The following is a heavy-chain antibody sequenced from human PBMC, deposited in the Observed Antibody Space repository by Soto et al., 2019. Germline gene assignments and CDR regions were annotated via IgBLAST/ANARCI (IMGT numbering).Heavy chain of an antibody. D-gene: IGHD3-3*01. Sequence: GASVKVSCKASGFTFTGSAVQWVRQARGQRLEWIGWIVVGSGNTNYAQKFQERVTITRDMSTSTAYMELSSLRSEDTAVYYCAAGYDFWSGPPGMDVWGQGTTVTVSS. V-gene: IGHV1-58*01. J-gene: IGHJ6*02. CDR3: AAGYDFWSGPPGMDV. CDR1: GFTFTGSA. CDR2: IVVGSGNT.